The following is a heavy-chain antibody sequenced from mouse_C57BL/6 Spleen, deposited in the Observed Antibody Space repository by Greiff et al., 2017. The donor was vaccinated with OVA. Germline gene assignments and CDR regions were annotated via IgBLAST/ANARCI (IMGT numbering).Heavy chain of an antibody. CDR3: ARFGSSSYYYAMDY. V-gene: IGHV1-50*01. D-gene: IGHD1-1*01. CDR2: IDPSDSYT. Sequence: QVQLQQSGAELVKPGASVKLSCKASGYTFTSYWMQWVKQRPGQGLEWIGEIDPSDSYTNYNQKFKGKATLTVDTSSSTAYMQLSSLTSEDSAVYYCARFGSSSYYYAMDYWGQGTSVTASS. CDR1: GYTFTSYW. J-gene: IGHJ4*01.